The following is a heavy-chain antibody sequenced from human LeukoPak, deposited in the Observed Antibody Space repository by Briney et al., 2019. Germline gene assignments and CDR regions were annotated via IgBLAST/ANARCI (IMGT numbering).Heavy chain of an antibody. CDR3: ARDHFGSGNFYSWWFDP. CDR1: GGSISSYY. V-gene: IGHV4-59*12. D-gene: IGHD3-10*01. Sequence: PSETLSLTCTVSGGSISSYYWSWIRQPPGKGLEWIGYVYYSGSTNYNPSLKSRVTISVDTSKNQFSLRLTSVTAADTAVYYCARDHFGSGNFYSWWFDPWGQGTLVTVSS. J-gene: IGHJ5*02. CDR2: VYYSGST.